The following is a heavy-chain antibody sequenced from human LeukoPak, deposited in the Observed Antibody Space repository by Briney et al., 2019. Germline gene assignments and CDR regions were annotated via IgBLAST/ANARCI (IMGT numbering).Heavy chain of an antibody. J-gene: IGHJ4*02. CDR2: ISYDGSNK. Sequence: GGSLRLSCAASGFTFSNYGIHWVRQAPGKGLEWVAVISYDGSNKYYADSVKGRFTISRDNSKNTLYLQMNSLRAEDTAVYYCARDPNYYDSSGYFDYWGQGTLVTVSS. CDR1: GFTFSNYG. CDR3: ARDPNYYDSSGYFDY. D-gene: IGHD3-22*01. V-gene: IGHV3-30*03.